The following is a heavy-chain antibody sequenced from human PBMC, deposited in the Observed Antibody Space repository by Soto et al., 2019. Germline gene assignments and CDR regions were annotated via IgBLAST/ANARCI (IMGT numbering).Heavy chain of an antibody. CDR1: GGSISGGDYY. CDR2: IHNNGGT. CDR3: ARDSRRTSTIFGVAPHFDV. J-gene: IGHJ4*02. D-gene: IGHD3-3*01. V-gene: IGHV4-30-4*01. Sequence: PSLTLSLTCTVSGGSISGGDYYWSWIRQSPGKGLEWIGYIHNNGGTAFNPSLQSRLTMSVDTSKNQFSLKLSAVTAADTAVYYCARDSRRTSTIFGVAPHFDVWGQGTLVTV.